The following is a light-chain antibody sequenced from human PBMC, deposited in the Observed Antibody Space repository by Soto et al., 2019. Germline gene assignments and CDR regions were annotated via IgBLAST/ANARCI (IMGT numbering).Light chain of an antibody. CDR3: QTYYSGQRT. V-gene: IGKV1-27*01. J-gene: IGKJ1*01. CDR2: AAS. Sequence: DIQMTQSPSSLSASVGDRVTITCRASQGISNYLAWYQQKPGKVPKLLIYAASTLQSGGPSRFSGSGSGTGFTLTISSLQPEDVATYYCQTYYSGQRTFGQGTKVEIK. CDR1: QGISNY.